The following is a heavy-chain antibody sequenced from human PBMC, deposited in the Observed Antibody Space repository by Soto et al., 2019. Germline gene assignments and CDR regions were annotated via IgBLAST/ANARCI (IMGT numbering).Heavy chain of an antibody. CDR2: VDPSNSYT. D-gene: IGHD3-22*01. Sequence: ESLIISFKGSGYSLSSYWIGWVRQMSGKGLEWMGGVDPSNSYTDYSPSFQGHVTMSADKSISTAFLQWSSLKASDTAMHYCASRAPYSSGLDLDYWGQGTPVTVSS. CDR1: GYSLSSYW. CDR3: ASRAPYSSGLDLDY. J-gene: IGHJ4*02. V-gene: IGHV5-10-1*01.